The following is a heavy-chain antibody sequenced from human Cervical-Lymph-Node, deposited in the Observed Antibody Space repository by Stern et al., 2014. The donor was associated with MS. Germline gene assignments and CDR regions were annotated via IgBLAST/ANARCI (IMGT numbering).Heavy chain of an antibody. Sequence: EVKLVESGGGVIQPGGSLRLSCTASGLTVSRDYMTWVRQAPGKGLEWVSLITNVGSSFYTDSVKGRFTISRDDSKNTVYLHMTSLRAEDTAMYYCARDTSSPERSDWWGQGTLVTVSS. CDR2: ITNVGSS. CDR3: ARDTSSPERSDW. CDR1: GLTVSRDY. D-gene: IGHD1-1*01. V-gene: IGHV3-53*01. J-gene: IGHJ4*02.